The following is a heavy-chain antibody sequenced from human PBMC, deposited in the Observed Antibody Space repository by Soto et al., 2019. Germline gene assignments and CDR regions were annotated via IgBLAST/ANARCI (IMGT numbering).Heavy chain of an antibody. Sequence: QVQLVQSGAEVKKPGASVKVSCKASGYTFTSYAIHWVRQAPGQRLEWMGWINTAKDTTKYSQKFQGRVTITSDASTTIIYMELSSLRSEDTAVYYCARGSSWSYFDYWGQGTLVTVSS. CDR3: ARGSSWSYFDY. J-gene: IGHJ4*02. D-gene: IGHD6-13*01. CDR1: GYTFTSYA. CDR2: INTAKDTT. V-gene: IGHV1-3*04.